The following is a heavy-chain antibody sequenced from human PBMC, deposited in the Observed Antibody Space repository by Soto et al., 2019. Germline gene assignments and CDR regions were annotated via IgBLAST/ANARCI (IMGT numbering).Heavy chain of an antibody. V-gene: IGHV1-46*01. Sequence: QVQLVQSGAEVKKPGTSVKVSCKASGDTFTDYYIHWVRQAPGQGLEWMGTVNPSGGHTTYAQHFLGRMTMTRDTSTSTLYMELTSLTSEDTAVYYCARGRHVVVVTAALDFWGQGTLVTVSS. CDR1: GDTFTDYY. D-gene: IGHD2-21*02. CDR3: ARGRHVVVVTAALDF. J-gene: IGHJ4*02. CDR2: VNPSGGHT.